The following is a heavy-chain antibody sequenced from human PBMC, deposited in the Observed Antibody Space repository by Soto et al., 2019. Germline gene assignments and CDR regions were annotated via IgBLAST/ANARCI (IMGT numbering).Heavy chain of an antibody. CDR1: GFLFSSHG. D-gene: IGHD3-16*01. Sequence: ASVKFSCRASGFLFSSHGANWVRRAPGQGLEWMGWIGGYNGNTNYAQKFQGRVTMTTDTSTNTAYMELRSLRSDDMAMYYCARLPSRHWVDYWGQGTLVTVSS. CDR3: ARLPSRHWVDY. V-gene: IGHV1-18*03. CDR2: IGGYNGNT. J-gene: IGHJ4*02.